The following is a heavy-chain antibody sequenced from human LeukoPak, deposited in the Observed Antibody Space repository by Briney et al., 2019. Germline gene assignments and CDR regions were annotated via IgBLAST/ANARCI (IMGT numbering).Heavy chain of an antibody. D-gene: IGHD3-10*01. CDR3: AKALYGSGLDY. J-gene: IGHJ4*02. CDR2: IKQDGSEK. Sequence: GGSLRLSCAASGFTFSSYWMSWVRQAPGKGLEWVANIKQDGSEKYYVDSVKGRFTISRDNSKNTLYLQMNSLRAEDTAVYYCAKALYGSGLDYWGQGTLVTVSS. V-gene: IGHV3-7*01. CDR1: GFTFSSYW.